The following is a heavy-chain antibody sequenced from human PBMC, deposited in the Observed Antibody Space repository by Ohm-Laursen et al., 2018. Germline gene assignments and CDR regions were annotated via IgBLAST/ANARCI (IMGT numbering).Heavy chain of an antibody. V-gene: IGHV4-34*01. Sequence: GTLSLTCAVYGGSFSGYYWTWIRQPPGKGLEWIGEINHAGSTNYNPSLESRVTISVDPSKNQFSLKLSSVTAADTAVYYCAKLRITMIVVAALLDYWGQGTLVTVSS. CDR2: INHAGST. CDR3: AKLRITMIVVAALLDY. D-gene: IGHD3-22*01. CDR1: GGSFSGYY. J-gene: IGHJ4*02.